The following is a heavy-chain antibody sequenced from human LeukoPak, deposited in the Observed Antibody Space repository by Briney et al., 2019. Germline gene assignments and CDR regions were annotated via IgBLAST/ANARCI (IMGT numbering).Heavy chain of an antibody. V-gene: IGHV1-69*05. J-gene: IGHJ6*03. CDR1: GGTFSSYA. Sequence: SSVKVSCKASGGTFSSYAISWVRQAPGQGLEWMGGIIPIFGTANYAQKFQGRVTITTDESTSTAYMELSSLRSEDTAVYYCARGPSIAAPMDVWGKGTTVTVSS. D-gene: IGHD6-6*01. CDR2: IIPIFGTA. CDR3: ARGPSIAAPMDV.